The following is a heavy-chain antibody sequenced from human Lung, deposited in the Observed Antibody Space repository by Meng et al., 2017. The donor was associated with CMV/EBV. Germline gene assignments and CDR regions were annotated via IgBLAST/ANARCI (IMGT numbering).Heavy chain of an antibody. CDR3: ARVEVGITSGDY. J-gene: IGHJ4*02. V-gene: IGHV1-18*01. CDR1: GYTFGSYG. CDR2: FVNYVDT. Sequence: ESGPGVKKPGAYVGVSCKASGYTFGSYGICWVRQAPGQGLEWMGWFVNYVDTYPAPKFQGRVTMTTDTHTNTAYMELRSLRSDDTAVYYCARVEVGITSGDYWGQGTLVTVSS. D-gene: IGHD1-26*01.